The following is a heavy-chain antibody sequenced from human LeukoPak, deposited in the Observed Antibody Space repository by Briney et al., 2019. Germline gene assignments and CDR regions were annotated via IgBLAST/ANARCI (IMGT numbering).Heavy chain of an antibody. CDR3: AISSSARLLWFGELLGY. J-gene: IGHJ4*02. V-gene: IGHV1-2*02. Sequence: ASVKVSCKASGYTFIAYTMHWVRQAPGQGLEWMGWINPNSGGTNFAQKFQGRVTMTTDTSTSTAYMELRSLRSDDTAVYYCAISSSARLLWFGELLGYWGQGTLVTVSS. CDR2: INPNSGGT. CDR1: GYTFIAYT. D-gene: IGHD3-10*01.